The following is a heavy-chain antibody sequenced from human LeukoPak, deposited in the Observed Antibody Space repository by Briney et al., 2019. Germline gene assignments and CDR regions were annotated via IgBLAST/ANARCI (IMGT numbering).Heavy chain of an antibody. J-gene: IGHJ6*02. V-gene: IGHV1-24*01. Sequence: ASVKVSCKVSGYTLTELSMHWVRQAPGKGLEWMGSFDPEDGETIYAQKFQGRVTMTEDTSTDTAYMELSSLRSEDTAVYYCARDGFLEWYPYYGMDVWGQGTTVTVSS. CDR1: GYTLTELS. D-gene: IGHD3-3*01. CDR2: FDPEDGET. CDR3: ARDGFLEWYPYYGMDV.